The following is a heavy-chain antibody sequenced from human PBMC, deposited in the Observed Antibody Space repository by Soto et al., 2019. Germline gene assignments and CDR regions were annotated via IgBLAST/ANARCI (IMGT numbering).Heavy chain of an antibody. Sequence: EVQLLESGGGLRQPGGSLRLSCVASGYNVNKYAVRWVRQAPGKGLEWVSAISSGGENTHYADSVKGRFTITRDNSKNMLYLEMNSLTVEDTAVYYCVRRAQYFDGNGFHAFDIWGQWTRVTVSS. CDR2: ISSGGENT. CDR3: VRRAQYFDGNGFHAFDI. CDR1: GYNVNKYA. J-gene: IGHJ3*02. V-gene: IGHV3-23*01. D-gene: IGHD3-22*01.